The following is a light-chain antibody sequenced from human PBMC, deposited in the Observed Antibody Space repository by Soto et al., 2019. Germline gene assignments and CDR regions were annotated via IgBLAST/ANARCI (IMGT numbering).Light chain of an antibody. CDR2: ANT. J-gene: IGLJ1*01. CDR3: QSYVSSLTLRV. Sequence: QSVLTQPPSVSGAPGQRVTISCTGSSSNIGAGYDVHWYQQLPGTAPKLLIYANTNRPSGVPDRLSGSKSGTSASLAITGLQADDDADYYCQSYVSSLTLRVFGTGTKLTVL. CDR1: SSNIGAGYD. V-gene: IGLV1-40*01.